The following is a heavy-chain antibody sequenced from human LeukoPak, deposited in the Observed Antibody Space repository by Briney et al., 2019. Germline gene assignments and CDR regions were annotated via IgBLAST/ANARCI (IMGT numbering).Heavy chain of an antibody. CDR3: ARRESGYDTRSLDY. J-gene: IGHJ4*02. Sequence: GESLKISCKGSGYSFSSYWIGWVRQLPGKGLEWMGIIYPGDSDTRYSPSFQGQVTISADRSISTAYLQWSSLKASDTAMYCCARRESGYDTRSLDYWGQGALVTVSS. CDR2: IYPGDSDT. V-gene: IGHV5-51*01. CDR1: GYSFSSYW. D-gene: IGHD5-12*01.